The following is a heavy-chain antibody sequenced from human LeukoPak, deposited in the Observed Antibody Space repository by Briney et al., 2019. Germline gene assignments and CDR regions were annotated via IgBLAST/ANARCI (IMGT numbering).Heavy chain of an antibody. V-gene: IGHV3-74*01. CDR3: ARVVGPAAMPYYYYYYGMDV. Sequence: GGSLRLSCAASGFTFSSYWMHWVRQAPGEGLVWVSRINSDGSSTSYADSVKGRFTISRDNAKNTLYLQMNSLRAEDTAVYYCARVVGPAAMPYYYYYYGMDVWGQGTTVTVSS. CDR1: GFTFSSYW. J-gene: IGHJ6*02. D-gene: IGHD2-2*01. CDR2: INSDGSST.